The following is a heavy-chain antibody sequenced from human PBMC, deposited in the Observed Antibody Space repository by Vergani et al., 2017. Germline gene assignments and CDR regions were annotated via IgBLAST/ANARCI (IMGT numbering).Heavy chain of an antibody. CDR2: IKSKTDGGTT. CDR1: GFTVSSNY. Sequence: EVQLVETGGGLIQPGGSLRLSCAASGFTVSSNYMSWVRQAPGKGLEWVGRIKSKTDGGTTDYAAPVKGRFTISRDDSKNTLYLQMNSLKTEDTAVYYCTTVWTGTPFYWGQGTLVTVSS. D-gene: IGHD1-7*01. V-gene: IGHV3-15*01. CDR3: TTVWTGTPFY. J-gene: IGHJ4*02.